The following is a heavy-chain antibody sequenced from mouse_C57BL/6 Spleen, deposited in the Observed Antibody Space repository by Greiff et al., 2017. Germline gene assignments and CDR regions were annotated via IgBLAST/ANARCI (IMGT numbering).Heavy chain of an antibody. V-gene: IGHV1-52*01. CDR3: ARGAMVTTVDY. J-gene: IGHJ2*01. CDR1: GYTFTSYW. D-gene: IGHD2-2*01. Sequence: VQLQQPGAELVRPGSSVKLSCKASGYTFTSYWMHWVKQRPIQGLEWIGNIDPSDSETHYNQKFKDKATLTVDKSSSTAYMQLSSLTSEDSAVYYCARGAMVTTVDYWGQGTTLTVSS. CDR2: IDPSDSET.